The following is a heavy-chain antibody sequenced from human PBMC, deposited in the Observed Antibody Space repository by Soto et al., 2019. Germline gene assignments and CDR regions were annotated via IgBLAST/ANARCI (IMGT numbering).Heavy chain of an antibody. CDR3: ARGRYDYGANRGRYNWFDP. V-gene: IGHV3-23*01. J-gene: IGHJ5*02. CDR2: ISGSGIST. D-gene: IGHD3-16*01. CDR1: EFIFNNYG. Sequence: VQLLESGGGLVQPGGSLRLSCVASEFIFNNYGMGWVRQAPGKGLEWVSAISGSGISTYYADSVKGRFNISRDNSTNRLXXQMNTLRAEDTALYYCARGRYDYGANRGRYNWFDPWGQGTLVTVSS.